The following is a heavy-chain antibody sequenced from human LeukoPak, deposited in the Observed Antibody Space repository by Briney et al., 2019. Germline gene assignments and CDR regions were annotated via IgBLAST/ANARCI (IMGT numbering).Heavy chain of an antibody. CDR2: INPNSGGT. V-gene: IGHV1-2*02. CDR1: GYTFTGYY. CDR3: ARDLVITTAFYYFDY. Sequence: ASVKVSCKASGYTFTGYYMHWVRQAPGQGLEWMGWINPNSGGTNYAQKFQGRVTMTRDTSISTAYMELSRLRSDDTSVYYCARDLVITTAFYYFDYWGQGTLVTV. J-gene: IGHJ4*02. D-gene: IGHD3-22*01.